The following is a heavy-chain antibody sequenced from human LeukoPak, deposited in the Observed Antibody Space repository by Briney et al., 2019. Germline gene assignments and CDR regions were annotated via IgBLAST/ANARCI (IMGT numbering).Heavy chain of an antibody. Sequence: ASVKVSCKASGYSFTSNDINWVRQATGQGLEWMGWMNANTGNTGYAQKFQGRVTITRNTSTSTVYMELSSLRSEDTAVYYCARDRRSGYDNSNYYYYYYMDVWGKGTTVTVSS. CDR1: GYSFTSND. D-gene: IGHD3-3*01. CDR2: MNANTGNT. CDR3: ARDRRSGYDNSNYYYYYYMDV. J-gene: IGHJ6*03. V-gene: IGHV1-8*01.